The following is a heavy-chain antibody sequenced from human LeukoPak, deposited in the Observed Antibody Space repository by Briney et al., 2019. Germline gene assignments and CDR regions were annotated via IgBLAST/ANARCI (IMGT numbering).Heavy chain of an antibody. V-gene: IGHV3-20*04. Sequence: GGSLRLSCAASGFTFDDYGMSWVRQAPGKGLEWVSGINWNGGSTGYADSVKGRFTISRDNAKNSLYLQMNSLRAEDTAVYYCARGGLIQLWSYYFDYWGQGTLVTVSS. CDR2: INWNGGST. J-gene: IGHJ4*02. CDR1: GFTFDDYG. D-gene: IGHD5-18*01. CDR3: ARGGLIQLWSYYFDY.